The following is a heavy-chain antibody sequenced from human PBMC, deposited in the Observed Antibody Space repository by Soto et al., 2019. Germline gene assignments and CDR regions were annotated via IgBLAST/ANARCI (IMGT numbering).Heavy chain of an antibody. J-gene: IGHJ4*02. V-gene: IGHV1-2*02. CDR3: ARANSGDDDEFDY. CDR2: VNPRSGGR. Sequence: QVQLVQSGAEVKKPGASVKVSCRASGYTFTGYYIHWVRQAPGEGLEWMGWVNPRSGGRDYAQRFQGRVTMTRDTALTTAYMALSSLRSDDTAVYYWARANSGDDDEFDYWGQGTQVTVSS. CDR1: GYTFTGYY. D-gene: IGHD5-12*01.